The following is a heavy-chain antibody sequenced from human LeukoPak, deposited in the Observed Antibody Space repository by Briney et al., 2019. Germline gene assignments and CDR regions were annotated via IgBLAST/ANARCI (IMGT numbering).Heavy chain of an antibody. Sequence: GGSLRLSCAASGFTFSSYSMNWVRQAPGKGLEWVSSISGTSTSIHYADSVKGRFTISRDNAKNSLYLQMNSLRAVDTAVYYCARGPIPDYWGQGTLVTVSS. CDR3: ARGPIPDY. J-gene: IGHJ4*02. CDR1: GFTFSSYS. D-gene: IGHD2-2*02. CDR2: ISGTSTSI. V-gene: IGHV3-21*01.